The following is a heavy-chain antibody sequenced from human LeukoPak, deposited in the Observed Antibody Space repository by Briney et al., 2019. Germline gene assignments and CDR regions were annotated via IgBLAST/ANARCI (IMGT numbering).Heavy chain of an antibody. CDR1: GGTFENYA. Sequence: SVKVSCKASGGTFENYATNWIRQSPGQGLEWMGRIIPIFGITDYAQKFQGRVTFTADTATSTAYIELTSLRSDDTAVYFCARVVRGFDPWGQGTLVTVSS. D-gene: IGHD4-23*01. V-gene: IGHV1-69*04. CDR3: ARVVRGFDP. CDR2: IIPIFGIT. J-gene: IGHJ5*02.